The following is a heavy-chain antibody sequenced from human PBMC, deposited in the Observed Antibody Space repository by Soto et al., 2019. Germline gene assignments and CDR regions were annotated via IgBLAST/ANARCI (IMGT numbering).Heavy chain of an antibody. Sequence: GGSLRLSCAASGFTFSSYWMHWVRQAPGEGLVWVSRINSDGSSTSYADSVKGRFTNSRDNAKNTLYLQMNSLRAEDTAVYYCARIPRYYYYYMDVWGKGTTVTVS. CDR3: ARIPRYYYYYMDV. CDR2: INSDGSST. V-gene: IGHV3-74*01. CDR1: GFTFSSYW. J-gene: IGHJ6*03. D-gene: IGHD2-21*01.